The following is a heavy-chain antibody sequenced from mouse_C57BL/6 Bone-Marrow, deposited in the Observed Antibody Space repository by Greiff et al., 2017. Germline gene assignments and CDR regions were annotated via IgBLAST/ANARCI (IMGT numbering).Heavy chain of an antibody. V-gene: IGHV8-12*01. D-gene: IGHD2-1*01. CDR3: ARRPIYYGNLGAMDY. CDR1: GFSLSTSGMG. J-gene: IGHJ4*01. Sequence: QVTLKVSGPGLLQSSQTLSLTCSFSGFSLSTSGMGVSWIRQPSGKGLEWLAHIYWDDDKRDNPSLKSRLTISKDTSRNQVFRKITSVDTADTATYYCARRPIYYGNLGAMDYWGQGTSVTVSS. CDR2: IYWDDDK.